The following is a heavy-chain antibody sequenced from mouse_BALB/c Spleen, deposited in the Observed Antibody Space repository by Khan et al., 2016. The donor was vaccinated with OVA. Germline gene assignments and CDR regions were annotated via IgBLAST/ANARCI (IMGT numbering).Heavy chain of an antibody. CDR1: GFTFSSYC. V-gene: IGHV1-9*01. J-gene: IGHJ4*01. D-gene: IGHD4-1*01. CDR3: SSGSGTTYGMDY. Sequence: QVQLQESGAELVKPGASVKISCKATGFTFSSYCIEWVRQRPGQGLEWMGEILPGRNNNNYNEKFKGKATITADTSSNIAYMQLSSLTVEDSAVXCCSSGSGTTYGMDYWGQGTSVTVSS. CDR2: ILPGRNNN.